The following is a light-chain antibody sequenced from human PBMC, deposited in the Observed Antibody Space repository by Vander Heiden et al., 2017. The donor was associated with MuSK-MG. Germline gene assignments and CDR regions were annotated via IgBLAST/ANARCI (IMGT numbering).Light chain of an antibody. CDR1: QSISSY. V-gene: IGKV1-39*01. CDR3: QQCESNSYT. Sequence: DIQMTQSPSSLSASVGDRVTITCRASQSISSYLNWYQQKPGKAPKLLIYAASSLQSGVPSRFSGSGSGTDFTLTIIRLQPEDFATYYCQQCESNSYTFGQGTRLEMK. J-gene: IGKJ2*01. CDR2: AAS.